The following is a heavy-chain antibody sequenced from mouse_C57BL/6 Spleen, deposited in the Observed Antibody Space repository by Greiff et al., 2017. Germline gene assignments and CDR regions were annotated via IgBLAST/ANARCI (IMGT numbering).Heavy chain of an antibody. D-gene: IGHD1-1*01. J-gene: IGHJ3*01. CDR1: GYTFTSYW. CDR2: IHPNSGST. V-gene: IGHV1-64*01. Sequence: QVQLQQPGAELVKPGASVKLSCKASGYTFTSYWMHWVKQRPGQGLEWIGMIHPNSGSTNYNEKFKSKDTLTVDKSSSTAYMQLSSLTSEDSAVYYCARSGVYGSSSWFAYWGQGTLVTVSA. CDR3: ARSGVYGSSSWFAY.